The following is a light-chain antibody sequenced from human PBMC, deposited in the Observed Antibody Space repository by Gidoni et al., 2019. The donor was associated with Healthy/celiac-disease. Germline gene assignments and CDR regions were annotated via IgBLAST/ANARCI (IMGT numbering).Light chain of an antibody. CDR2: QDS. CDR3: QAWDSSTAREVV. J-gene: IGLJ2*01. Sequence: SYELTQPPSVSVSPGQTASITCSGDKLGDKYACWYQQKPGQSPVLVIYQDSKRPSGIPERFSGSNSGNTATLTISGTQAMDEADYYCQAWDSSTAREVVFGGGTKLTX. V-gene: IGLV3-1*01. CDR1: KLGDKY.